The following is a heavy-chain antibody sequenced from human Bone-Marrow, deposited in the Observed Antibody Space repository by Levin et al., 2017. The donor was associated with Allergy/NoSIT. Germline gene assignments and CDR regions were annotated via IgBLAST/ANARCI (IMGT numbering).Heavy chain of an antibody. CDR1: GFTFSTYN. Sequence: GGSLRLSCAASGFTFSTYNIHWVRQAPGKGLEWVSSIGSRSSFIYYADSVKGRFTISRDNAENSLYLQMNSLRAEDTAVYYCASQIGGGWYFDLWGRGTLVTVSS. CDR3: ASQIGGGWYFDL. J-gene: IGHJ2*01. V-gene: IGHV3-21*01. D-gene: IGHD3-10*01. CDR2: IGSRSSFI.